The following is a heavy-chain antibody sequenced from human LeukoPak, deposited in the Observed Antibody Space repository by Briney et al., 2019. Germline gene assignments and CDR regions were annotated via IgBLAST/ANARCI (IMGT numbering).Heavy chain of an antibody. CDR2: IYYRGTT. D-gene: IGHD3-3*01. Sequence: SETLSLTCAVSGYSISSGYYWGWVRQPPGKGLEWIASIYYRGTTYYKASLKSPLTVSLDTSKNEFSLKVRSVTAADTAVYYCAREDEYDAWNEESSRDYWGQGILVTVSS. CDR3: AREDEYDAWNEESSRDY. CDR1: GYSISSGYY. J-gene: IGHJ4*02. V-gene: IGHV4-38-2*02.